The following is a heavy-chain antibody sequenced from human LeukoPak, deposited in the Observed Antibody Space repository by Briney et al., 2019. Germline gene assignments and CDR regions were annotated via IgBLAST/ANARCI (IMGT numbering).Heavy chain of an antibody. CDR1: EFSVGSNY. CDR2: IYSGGST. J-gene: IGHJ6*04. Sequence: GGSLRLSCAASEFSVGSNYMTWVRQAPGKGLEWVSLIYSGGSTYYADSVKGRFTISRNNAKNSLYLQMNSLRAEDTAVYYCAELGITMIGGVWGKGTTVTISS. CDR3: AELGITMIGGV. V-gene: IGHV3-66*01. D-gene: IGHD3-10*02.